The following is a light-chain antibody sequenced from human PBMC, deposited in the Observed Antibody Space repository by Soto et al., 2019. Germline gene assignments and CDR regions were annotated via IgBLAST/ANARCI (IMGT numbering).Light chain of an antibody. CDR1: SSNIGSNY. J-gene: IGLJ2*01. CDR3: AAWAASLSGVV. Sequence: QSVLTQPPSASGTPGQRVTISCSGSSSNIGSNYVYWYQQLPGTAPKLLIYRNNQWPSGVPDRFYGSKSGTSASLDISGLRSEDEADYYCAAWAASLSGVVFGGGTKLTVL. CDR2: RNN. V-gene: IGLV1-47*01.